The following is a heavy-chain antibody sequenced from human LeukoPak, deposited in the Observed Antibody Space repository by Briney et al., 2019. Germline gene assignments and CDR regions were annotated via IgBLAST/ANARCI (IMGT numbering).Heavy chain of an antibody. J-gene: IGHJ4*02. CDR1: GFTFSSYA. Sequence: GGSLRLSCAASGFTFSSYAMNWVRQAPGKGLEWVSYISSSSSTIYYADSVKGRFTISRDNAKNSLYLQMNSLRAEDTAVYYCARVHNFDWFPRDYWGQGTLVTVSS. CDR2: ISSSSSTI. CDR3: ARVHNFDWFPRDY. D-gene: IGHD3-9*01. V-gene: IGHV3-48*04.